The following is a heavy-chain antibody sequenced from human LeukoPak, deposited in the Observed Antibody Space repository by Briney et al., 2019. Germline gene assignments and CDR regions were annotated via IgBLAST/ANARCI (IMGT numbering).Heavy chain of an antibody. CDR3: TKPSGRVRGWYFDL. D-gene: IGHD3-10*02. J-gene: IGHJ2*01. Sequence: GGSLRLSCAASGFTFNTYAMSWVRQAPGKGLEWISSISGGDVTTSYADSVKGRFIISRDNSKNTLYLDMDSLRAEDTAMYYCTKPSGRVRGWYFDLWGRGTVVTVSS. V-gene: IGHV3-23*01. CDR2: ISGGDVTT. CDR1: GFTFNTYA.